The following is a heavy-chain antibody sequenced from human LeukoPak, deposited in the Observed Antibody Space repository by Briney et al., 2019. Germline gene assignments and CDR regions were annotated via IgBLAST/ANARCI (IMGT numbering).Heavy chain of an antibody. Sequence: RTGGSLRLSCAASGFTFSSYWIHWVRQAPGKGLEWVSGINWNGGSTGYADSVKGRFTISRDNAKNSLYLQMNSLRAEDTALYYCARNVEHYDSSGYYYWGQGTLVTVSS. D-gene: IGHD3-22*01. CDR1: GFTFSSYW. CDR3: ARNVEHYDSSGYYY. V-gene: IGHV3-20*04. CDR2: INWNGGST. J-gene: IGHJ4*02.